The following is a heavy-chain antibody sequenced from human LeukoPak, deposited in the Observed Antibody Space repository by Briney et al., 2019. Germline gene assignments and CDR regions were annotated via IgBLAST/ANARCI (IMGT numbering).Heavy chain of an antibody. CDR3: AADGTSSQNAFDV. J-gene: IGHJ3*01. CDR2: ISYSGTT. CDR1: GGSISSHY. Sequence: PSETLSLTCTVSGGSISSHYWSFTRQPPGKGLQWIGYISYSGTTKSNPSLESRVTISVDTSKSQFSLKLSSVTAADTAVYYCAADGTSSQNAFDVWGQGTMVAVSS. V-gene: IGHV4-59*11. D-gene: IGHD6-6*01.